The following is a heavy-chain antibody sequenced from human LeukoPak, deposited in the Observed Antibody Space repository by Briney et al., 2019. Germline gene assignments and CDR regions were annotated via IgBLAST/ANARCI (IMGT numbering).Heavy chain of an antibody. CDR1: GFTFSSYA. CDR2: MSASGGST. D-gene: IGHD1-26*01. V-gene: IGHV3-23*01. CDR3: AKDLRGRYDY. J-gene: IGHJ4*02. Sequence: GSLRLSCAASGFTFSSYAMTWVRQAPGKGLEWVSTMSASGGSTYYADSVKGRFTISRDNSKNTLYLQMNSLRAEDTAVYYCAKDLRGRYDYWGQGTLVTVSS.